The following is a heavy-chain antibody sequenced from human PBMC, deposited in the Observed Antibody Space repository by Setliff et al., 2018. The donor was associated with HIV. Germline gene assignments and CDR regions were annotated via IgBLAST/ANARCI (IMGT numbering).Heavy chain of an antibody. D-gene: IGHD3-10*01. CDR3: AKDNLYSSGIYQFDY. Sequence: WIRQPAGKGLEWIGHISWNGGSKDYAESVKGRFTISRDNSKNSLYLQMNSLGAEDTAVYYCAKDNLYSSGIYQFDYWGQGTMVTVSS. CDR2: ISWNGGSK. J-gene: IGHJ4*02. V-gene: IGHV3-43D*04.